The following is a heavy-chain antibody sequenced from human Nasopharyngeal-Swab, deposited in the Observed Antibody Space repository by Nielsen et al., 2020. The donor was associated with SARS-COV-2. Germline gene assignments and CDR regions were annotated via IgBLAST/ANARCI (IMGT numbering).Heavy chain of an antibody. CDR3: ARDRGDGYNLYYVDY. CDR2: ISYDGSNK. J-gene: IGHJ4*02. CDR1: GFTFSSYG. Sequence: GGSLRLSCAASGFTFSSYGMPWVRQAPGKGLEWVAVISYDGSNKYYADSVKGRFTISRDNSKNTLYLQMNSLRAEDTAVYYCARDRGDGYNLYYVDYWGQGTLVTVSS. V-gene: IGHV3-30*03. D-gene: IGHD5-24*01.